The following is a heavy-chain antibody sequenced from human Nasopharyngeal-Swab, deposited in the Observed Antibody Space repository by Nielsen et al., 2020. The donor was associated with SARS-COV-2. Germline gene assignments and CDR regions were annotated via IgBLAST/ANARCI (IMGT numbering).Heavy chain of an antibody. D-gene: IGHD2-15*01. CDR3: ARHGPQYCSGGSCYSGTQNYYYYYMDA. J-gene: IGHJ6*03. CDR1: GGSISSYY. CDR2: IYYSGST. V-gene: IGHV4-59*08. Sequence: SETLSLTCTVSGGSISSYYWSWIRQPPGKGLEWIGYIYYSGSTNYNPSLKSRVTISVDTSKNQFSLKLSSVTAADTAVYYCARHGPQYCSGGSCYSGTQNYYYYYMDAWGKGTTVTVSS.